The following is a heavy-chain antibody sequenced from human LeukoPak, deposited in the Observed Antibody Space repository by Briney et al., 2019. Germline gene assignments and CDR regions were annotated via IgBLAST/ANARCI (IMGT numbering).Heavy chain of an antibody. V-gene: IGHV3-21*01. CDR2: ISSSSSYI. CDR1: GFTFSSYS. Sequence: PGGSLRLSCAASGFTFSSYSMNWVRQAPGKGLEWVSSISSSSSYIYYADSVKGRFTISRDNAKNSLYLQMYSLRAEDTAVYYCATLTITMVRGDRNDYWGQGTLVTVSS. J-gene: IGHJ4*02. CDR3: ATLTITMVRGDRNDY. D-gene: IGHD3-10*01.